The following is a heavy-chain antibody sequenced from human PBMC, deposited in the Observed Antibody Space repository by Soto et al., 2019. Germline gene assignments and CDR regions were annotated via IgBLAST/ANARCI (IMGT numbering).Heavy chain of an antibody. Sequence: QVQLVEFGGGVVQPGRSLRLSCAASGFTFSDYAMHWVRQAPGKGLEWVAIISFDGSNEHYADSVQGRFTISRDNAENTLYLQMNGLSADDTAVYYCARPAATVSFYSGMDVWGQGTTVTVSS. CDR3: ARPAATVSFYSGMDV. V-gene: IGHV3-30-3*01. CDR1: GFTFSDYA. CDR2: ISFDGSNE. J-gene: IGHJ6*02. D-gene: IGHD4-17*01.